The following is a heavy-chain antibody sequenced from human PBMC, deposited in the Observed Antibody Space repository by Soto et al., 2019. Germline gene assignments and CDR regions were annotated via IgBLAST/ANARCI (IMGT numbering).Heavy chain of an antibody. CDR3: ATDSPEIMVDALRLKGDYYYGMDV. CDR2: FDPEDGET. J-gene: IGHJ6*02. V-gene: IGHV1-24*01. D-gene: IGHD2-8*01. Sequence: ASVKVSCKISGYTLTELSMHWVRQAPGNGLEWMGGFDPEDGETIYAQKFQGRVTMTEDTSTDTAYMELSSLRSEDTAVYYCATDSPEIMVDALRLKGDYYYGMDVWGQGTTVTVSS. CDR1: GYTLTELS.